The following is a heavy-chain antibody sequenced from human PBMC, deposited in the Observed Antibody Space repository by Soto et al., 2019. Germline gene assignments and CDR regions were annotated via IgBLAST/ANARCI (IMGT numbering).Heavy chain of an antibody. Sequence: GESLKISCQGSGNSFTTYWIAWVRQMPGKGLEWMGIIYPGDSDTRYSPSFQGQVTISADKSISTAYLQWSSLKASDTAMYYCARQGYPYGYDYWGQGTQVTVSS. J-gene: IGHJ4*02. D-gene: IGHD5-18*01. CDR2: IYPGDSDT. V-gene: IGHV5-51*01. CDR3: ARQGYPYGYDY. CDR1: GNSFTTYW.